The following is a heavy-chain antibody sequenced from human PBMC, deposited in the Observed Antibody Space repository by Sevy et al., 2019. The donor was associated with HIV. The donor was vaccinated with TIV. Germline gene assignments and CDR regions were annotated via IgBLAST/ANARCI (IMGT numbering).Heavy chain of an antibody. V-gene: IGHV3-48*03. D-gene: IGHD2-15*01. J-gene: IGHJ6*02. CDR1: GFSFTSYE. CDR3: ARTGIGISGLTGAMDV. CDR2: ISSRGTTI. Sequence: GGSLRLSCVASGFSFTSYEINWVRQAPGKGLEWVSYISSRGTTIYYADSVKGRFTISRDNAKNSLFLQMNSLRADDTAVYYCARTGIGISGLTGAMDVLGLGTTVTVS.